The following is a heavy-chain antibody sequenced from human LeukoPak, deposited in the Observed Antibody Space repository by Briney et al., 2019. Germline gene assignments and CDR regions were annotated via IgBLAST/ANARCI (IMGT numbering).Heavy chain of an antibody. Sequence: GGSQRLSCAASGFTVDDYAMHWVRQPPGKGLEWVSGVSWNSGSIAYADSVKGRFTISRDNAKNSLYLQMNSLRAEDTALYYCAKDGYYYGMDVWGQGTTVTVSS. J-gene: IGHJ6*02. CDR2: VSWNSGSI. CDR1: GFTVDDYA. V-gene: IGHV3-9*01. CDR3: AKDGYYYGMDV.